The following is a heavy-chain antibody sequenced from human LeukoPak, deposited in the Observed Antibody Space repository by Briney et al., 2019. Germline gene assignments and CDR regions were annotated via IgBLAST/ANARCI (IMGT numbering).Heavy chain of an antibody. CDR1: GFTFRDAW. J-gene: IGHJ4*02. Sequence: GGSLRLSCVGSGFTFRDAWMSWVRQAPGKGLEWVGRIKSKTDGGTTDYAAPVKGRFTISREDSKNTLYLQMNSLKTEDTAVYYCTTSAFTMFRGVTRGRNYWGQGTLVTVSS. D-gene: IGHD3-10*01. V-gene: IGHV3-15*01. CDR2: IKSKTDGGTT. CDR3: TTSAFTMFRGVTRGRNY.